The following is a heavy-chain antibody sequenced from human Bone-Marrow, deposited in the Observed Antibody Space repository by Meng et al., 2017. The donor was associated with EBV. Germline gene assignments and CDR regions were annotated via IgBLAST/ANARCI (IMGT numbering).Heavy chain of an antibody. CDR1: GGTFSSYA. V-gene: IGHV1-69*01. CDR2: IIPIFGTA. Sequence: QVQGVQSGDGVKKPGSSVKVSCKASGGTFSSYAISWVRQAPGQGLEWMGGIIPIFGTANYAQKFQGRVTITADESTSTAYMELSSLRSEDTAVYYCARSPYDILTGLFDYWGQGTLVTVSS. CDR3: ARSPYDILTGLFDY. J-gene: IGHJ4*02. D-gene: IGHD3-9*01.